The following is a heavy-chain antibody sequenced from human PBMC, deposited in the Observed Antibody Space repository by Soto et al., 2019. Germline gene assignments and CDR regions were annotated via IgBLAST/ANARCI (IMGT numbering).Heavy chain of an antibody. V-gene: IGHV5-51*01. CDR1: GYSFTSYW. J-gene: IGHJ6*01. CDR2: IYPGDSDT. CDR3: ASSGLTDCSGGSCYYCYYGMDV. D-gene: IGHD2-15*01. Sequence: PGESLKISCKGSGYSFTSYWIGWVRQMPGKGLEWMGIIYPGDSDTRYSPSFQGQVTISADKSISTAYLQWSSLKASDTAMYYCASSGLTDCSGGSCYYCYYGMDVWGQGTTVTVS.